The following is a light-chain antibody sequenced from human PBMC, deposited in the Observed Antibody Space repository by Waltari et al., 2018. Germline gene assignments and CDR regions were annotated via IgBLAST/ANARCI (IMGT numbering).Light chain of an antibody. CDR2: GPD. CDR3: HSRETFSTRL. Sequence: SSDLTQDPSLSVALGQTVRITCQGDSLRRYYASWYQQRPGQAPLLVLFGPDNRPSGIPDRFSGSTSGNTASLTITGAQAEDEADYYCHSRETFSTRLFGGGTRLTV. V-gene: IGLV3-19*01. J-gene: IGLJ3*02. CDR1: SLRRYY.